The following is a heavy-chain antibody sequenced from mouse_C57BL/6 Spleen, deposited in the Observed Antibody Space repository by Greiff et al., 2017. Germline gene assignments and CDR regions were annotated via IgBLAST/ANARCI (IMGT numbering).Heavy chain of an antibody. V-gene: IGHV1-54*01. CDR2: INPGSGGT. Sequence: VQLQQSGAELVRPGTSVKVSCKASGYAFTNYLIEWVKQRPGQGLEWIGVINPGSGGTNYNEKFKGKATLTADKSSSTAYMQLSSLTSEDSAVYFWARSDYEAWFAYWGQGTLVTVSA. CDR1: GYAFTNYL. D-gene: IGHD2-4*01. J-gene: IGHJ3*01. CDR3: ARSDYEAWFAY.